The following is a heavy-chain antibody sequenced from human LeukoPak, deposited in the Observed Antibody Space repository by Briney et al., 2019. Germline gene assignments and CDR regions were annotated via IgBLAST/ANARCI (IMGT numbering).Heavy chain of an antibody. CDR2: IIPIFGTA. V-gene: IGHV1-69*05. D-gene: IGHD3-16*01. J-gene: IGHJ6*03. Sequence: GASVKVSCKASGGTFSSYAISWVRQAPGQGLEWMGGIIPIFGTANYAQKFQGRVTITTDESTSTAYMELSSLRSEDTAVYYCARGGDVASYYYYMDVWGKGTTVTVSS. CDR1: GGTFSSYA. CDR3: ARGGDVASYYYYMDV.